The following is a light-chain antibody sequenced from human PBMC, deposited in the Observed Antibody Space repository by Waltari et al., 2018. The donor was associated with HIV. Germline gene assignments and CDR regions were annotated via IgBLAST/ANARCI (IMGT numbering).Light chain of an antibody. V-gene: IGLV1-47*01. CDR3: ASWDDALSSWL. CDR2: RND. J-gene: IGLJ6*01. CDR1: SSNVGTNY. Sequence: QSGLRQPPSTSRPPGQRVVISCSGSSSNVGTNYVSWFQQLPGAAPRLLIYRNDRRPSGVPDRFTAAKSGTSASLVISGLRSDDGADYFCASWDDALSSWLFGGGTKLTVL.